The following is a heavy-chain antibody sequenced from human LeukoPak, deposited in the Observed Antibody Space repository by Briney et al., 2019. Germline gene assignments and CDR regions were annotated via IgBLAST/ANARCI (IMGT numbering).Heavy chain of an antibody. CDR2: INHSGST. Sequence: PSETQSLTCAVYGGSFSGYYWSRIRQPPGKGLEWMGEINHSGSTNYNPSLKSRVTISVDTSKNQFSLKLCSVTAADTAVYCCARAAGHAGSPYYYYYYGMDVWGKGTTVTVSS. V-gene: IGHV4-34*01. CDR3: ARAAGHAGSPYYYYYYGMDV. D-gene: IGHD3-10*01. J-gene: IGHJ6*04. CDR1: GGSFSGYY.